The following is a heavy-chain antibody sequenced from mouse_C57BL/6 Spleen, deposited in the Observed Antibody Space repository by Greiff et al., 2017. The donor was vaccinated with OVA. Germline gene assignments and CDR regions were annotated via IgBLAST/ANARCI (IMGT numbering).Heavy chain of an antibody. J-gene: IGHJ1*03. CDR1: GYTFTSYW. CDR3: ARRGFITTSLGDWYFDV. CDR2: IDPSDSYT. V-gene: IGHV1-69*01. Sequence: QVQLQQPGAELVMPGASVKLSCKASGYTFTSYWMHWVKQRPGQGLEWIGEIDPSDSYTNYNQKFKGKSTLTVDKSSSTAYMQLSSLTSEDSAVYYCARRGFITTSLGDWYFDVGGTGTTVTVSS. D-gene: IGHD1-1*01.